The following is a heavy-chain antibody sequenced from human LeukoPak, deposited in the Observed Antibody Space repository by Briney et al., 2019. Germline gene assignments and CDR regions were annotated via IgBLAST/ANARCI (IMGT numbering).Heavy chain of an antibody. Sequence: PGGSRRLPCAASGFTFSTYAMSWVRQAPGKGLEWVSAISGGGTGTYYADSVKGRFTLSRDNSKNTLYMQMKRLRAEDTAVYHCAKDSIAAAGNVNYFDYWGQGTLVTVSS. V-gene: IGHV3-23*01. CDR1: GFTFSTYA. D-gene: IGHD6-13*01. CDR2: ISGGGTGT. J-gene: IGHJ4*02. CDR3: AKDSIAAAGNVNYFDY.